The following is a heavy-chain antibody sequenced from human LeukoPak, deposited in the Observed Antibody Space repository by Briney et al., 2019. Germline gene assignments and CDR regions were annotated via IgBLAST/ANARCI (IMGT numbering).Heavy chain of an antibody. CDR1: GYTFTGYY. V-gene: IGHV1-2*02. D-gene: IGHD3-9*01. Sequence: ASMKVSCKASGYTFTGYYMHWVRQAPGQGLEWMGWINPNSGGTNYAQKFQGRVTMTRDTSISTAYMELSRLRSDDTAVYYCARVRILRYFDWPLYYFDYWGQGTLVTVSS. CDR3: ARVRILRYFDWPLYYFDY. CDR2: INPNSGGT. J-gene: IGHJ4*02.